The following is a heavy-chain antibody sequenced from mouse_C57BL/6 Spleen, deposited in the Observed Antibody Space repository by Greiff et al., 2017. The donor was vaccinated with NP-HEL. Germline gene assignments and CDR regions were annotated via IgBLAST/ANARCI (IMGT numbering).Heavy chain of an antibody. Sequence: QVQLQQSGAELARPGASVKMSCKASGYTFTSYTMHWVKQRPGQGLEWIGYINPSSGYTKYNQKFKDKATLTADKSSSTAYMQLSSLTSEDSAVYYCARSFYYGKGGNAMDYWGQGTSVTVSS. D-gene: IGHD2-1*01. CDR1: GYTFTSYT. V-gene: IGHV1-4*01. CDR3: ARSFYYGKGGNAMDY. CDR2: INPSSGYT. J-gene: IGHJ4*01.